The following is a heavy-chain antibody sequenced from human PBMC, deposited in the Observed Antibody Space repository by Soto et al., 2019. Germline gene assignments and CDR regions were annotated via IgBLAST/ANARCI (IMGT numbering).Heavy chain of an antibody. Sequence: GGSLRLSCTASGFTFCYYAMSWFRQAPGKGLEWVGFIRSKAYGGTTEYAASVKGRFTISRDDSKSIAYLQMNSLKTEDTAVYYCTRDGASSSSAYWGQGTLVTVSS. J-gene: IGHJ4*02. CDR3: TRDGASSSSAY. CDR1: GFTFCYYA. D-gene: IGHD6-6*01. V-gene: IGHV3-49*03. CDR2: IRSKAYGGTT.